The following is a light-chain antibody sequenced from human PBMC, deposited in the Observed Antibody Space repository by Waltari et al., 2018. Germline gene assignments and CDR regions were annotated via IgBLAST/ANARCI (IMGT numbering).Light chain of an antibody. CDR3: QQYYTTPRT. V-gene: IGKV4-1*01. CDR1: PSVLYSSNNKNY. J-gene: IGKJ2*01. CDR2: WAS. Sequence: DIVMTQSPDSLAVSLGERATIDCKSSPSVLYSSNNKNYLAWYQQKPGQPPKLLIHWASTRESGVPDRFSGSGSGTDFALTISSLQAEDVAVYYCQQYYTTPRTFGQGTKLEIK.